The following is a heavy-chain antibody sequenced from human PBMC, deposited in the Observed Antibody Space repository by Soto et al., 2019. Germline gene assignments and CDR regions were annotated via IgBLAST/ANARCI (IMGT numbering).Heavy chain of an antibody. CDR2: IYYSGST. Sequence: QVQLQESGPGLVKPSQTLSLTCTVSGGSISSGDYYWSWIRQPPGKGLEWIGYIYYSGSTYYNPSLKSRVTISVDTSKNQFSLKLSSVTAADTAVYYCARAPYGSGSYYNLGWFDPWGQGTLVTVSS. J-gene: IGHJ5*02. D-gene: IGHD3-10*01. CDR1: GGSISSGDYY. CDR3: ARAPYGSGSYYNLGWFDP. V-gene: IGHV4-30-4*01.